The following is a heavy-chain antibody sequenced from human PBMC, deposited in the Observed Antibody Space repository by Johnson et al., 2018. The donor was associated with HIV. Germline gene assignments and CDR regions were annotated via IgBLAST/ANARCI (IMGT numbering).Heavy chain of an antibody. Sequence: VQLVESGGGLVQPGGSLTLSCAASGFTFSSYWMHRVRQVAAKGLVWVARINSDGSRTNYADSVKGRFTISRDNSKNTLYLQMNTLRAEDTAVYYCAKGSMSTPGQWLPKDDAFDIWGQGTMVTVSS. CDR2: INSDGSRT. CDR3: AKGSMSTPGQWLPKDDAFDI. J-gene: IGHJ3*02. V-gene: IGHV3-74*02. D-gene: IGHD6-19*01. CDR1: GFTFSSYW.